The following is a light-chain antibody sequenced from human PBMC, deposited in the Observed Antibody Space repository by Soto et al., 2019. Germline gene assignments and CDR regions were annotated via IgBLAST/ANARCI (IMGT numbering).Light chain of an antibody. CDR1: QGISSY. CDR3: QQHNSYTLA. CDR2: AAS. J-gene: IGKJ4*01. V-gene: IGKV1-9*01. Sequence: DIQLTQSPSSLSASVGDRVTITCRASQGISSYLAWYQQKPGKAPKLLIYAASTLQSGVPSRFSGSGSGTEFTLTISSLQPEDFATYYCQQHNSYTLAFGEGTKVDIK.